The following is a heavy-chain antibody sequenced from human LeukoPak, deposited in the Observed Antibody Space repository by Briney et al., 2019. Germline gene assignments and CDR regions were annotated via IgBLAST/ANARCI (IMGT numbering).Heavy chain of an antibody. CDR2: INHSGRT. CDR1: GGSFSGYY. V-gene: IGHV4-34*01. J-gene: IGHJ4*02. CDR3: ARGGGYSYGFGIVATPRPRAYYFDY. D-gene: IGHD5-12*01. Sequence: SETLSLTCAVYGGSFSGYYWSWLRQPPGKGLEWVGEINHSGRTNYNPSLKSRVTISVHTSNNQFSLKLSSVTAADTAVYYCARGGGYSYGFGIVATPRPRAYYFDYWGQGTLVTVSS.